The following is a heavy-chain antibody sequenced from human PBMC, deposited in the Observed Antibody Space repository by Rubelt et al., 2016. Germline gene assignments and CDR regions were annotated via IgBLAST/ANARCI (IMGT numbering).Heavy chain of an antibody. J-gene: IGHJ4*02. Sequence: QVQLVQSGAEVKKPGSSVKVSCKASGGTFSSYAISWVRQAPGQGLEWMGGIIPILGIANYAKKFQGRVTITADKSTSTAYMELRSLRSDDTAVYYCARGWIGGSYFHWGQGTLVTVSS. CDR3: ARGWIGGSYFH. CDR1: GGTFSSYA. V-gene: IGHV1-69*10. CDR2: IIPILGIA. D-gene: IGHD1-26*01.